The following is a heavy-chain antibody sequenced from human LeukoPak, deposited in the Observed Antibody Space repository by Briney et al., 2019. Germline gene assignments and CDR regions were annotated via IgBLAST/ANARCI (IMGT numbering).Heavy chain of an antibody. J-gene: IGHJ3*02. D-gene: IGHD5-12*01. CDR1: GFTFSSYV. CDR3: AKDFSGYDYNLYAFDI. V-gene: IGHV3-30*18. Sequence: PGGSLRLSCAASGFTFSSYVMHWVRQAPGKGLEWVAVISYDGSNKYYADSVKGRFTISRDNSKNTLYLQMNSLRAEDTAVYYCAKDFSGYDYNLYAFDIWGQGTMVTVSS. CDR2: ISYDGSNK.